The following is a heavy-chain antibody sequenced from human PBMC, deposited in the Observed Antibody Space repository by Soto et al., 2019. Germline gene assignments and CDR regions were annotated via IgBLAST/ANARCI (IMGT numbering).Heavy chain of an antibody. J-gene: IGHJ4*02. D-gene: IGHD3-16*01. CDR1: GDSVSGNSAA. V-gene: IGHV6-1*01. Sequence: PSQTLSLTCAISGDSVSGNSAAWNWIRQSPSRGLEWLGRTYYRSKWYNDYAVSVKSRITVTPDTSKNQFSLHLNSVTPEDTAVYYCARESTYYESSDRYFDYWGQGALVTVSS. CDR3: ARESTYYESSDRYFDY. CDR2: TYYRSKWYN.